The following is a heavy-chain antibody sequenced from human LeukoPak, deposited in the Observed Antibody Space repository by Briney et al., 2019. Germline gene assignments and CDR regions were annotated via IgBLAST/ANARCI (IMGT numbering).Heavy chain of an antibody. CDR1: GFTFSRYS. V-gene: IGHV3-21*04. D-gene: IGHD1-26*01. CDR3: ARDPYTGSYGAFDI. J-gene: IGHJ3*02. CDR2: ISVTSTYI. Sequence: TGGSLRLSCVVSGFTFSRYSMNWVRQAPGKGLEWVSSISVTSTYIHYADSVRGRFTISRDNAKNSLYLQMNSLRAEDTAVYYCARDPYTGSYGAFDIWGQGTMVTVSS.